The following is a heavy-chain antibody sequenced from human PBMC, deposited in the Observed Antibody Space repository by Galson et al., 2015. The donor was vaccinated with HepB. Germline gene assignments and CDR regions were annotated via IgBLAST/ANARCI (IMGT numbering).Heavy chain of an antibody. CDR3: AREREFYIDG. J-gene: IGHJ6*03. CDR1: GFSFSVYS. V-gene: IGHV3-48*01. Sequence: SLRLSCAASGFSFSVYSMNWVRQAPGKGLEWISYISSSSSGIYYADSVKGRLTISRDNAKNLLYLQMNSLRAEDMAVYYCAREREFYIDGWGKGTTVTVSS. CDR2: ISSSSSGI.